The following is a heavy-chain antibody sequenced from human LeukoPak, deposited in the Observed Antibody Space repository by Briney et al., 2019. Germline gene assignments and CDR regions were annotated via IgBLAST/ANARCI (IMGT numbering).Heavy chain of an antibody. V-gene: IGHV4-59*01. CDR3: ARIVVVPAAHRAYYFDY. J-gene: IGHJ4*02. CDR1: SGSISSYY. Sequence: SETLSLTCTVSSGSISSYYWSWIRQPPGKGLEWIGYIYYSGSTNYNPSLKSRVTISVDTSKNQFSLKLSSVTAADTAVYYCARIVVVPAAHRAYYFDYWGQGTLVTVSS. D-gene: IGHD2-2*01. CDR2: IYYSGST.